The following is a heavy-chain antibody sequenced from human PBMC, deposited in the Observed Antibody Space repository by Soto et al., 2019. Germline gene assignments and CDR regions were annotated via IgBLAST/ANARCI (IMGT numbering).Heavy chain of an antibody. D-gene: IGHD2-2*01. V-gene: IGHV3-30*18. J-gene: IGHJ3*01. CDR2: MSSAGNNQ. Sequence: QVHLVESGGGVVQPGGSLRLSCATSGFTFSNIGMHWVRQAPGKGLEWVALMSSAGNNQYYGDFVKGRFTVSRDTSKNTLYLQMNILRPDDTAVYYCVKDGYHATFHVWGQGTMVTVSS. CDR3: VKDGYHATFHV. CDR1: GFTFSNIG.